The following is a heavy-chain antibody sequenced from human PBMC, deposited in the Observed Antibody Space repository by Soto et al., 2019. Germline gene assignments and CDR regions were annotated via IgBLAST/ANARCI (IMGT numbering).Heavy chain of an antibody. V-gene: IGHV1-18*01. CDR3: ARGDYYDSSGVFDP. J-gene: IGHJ5*02. CDR2: ISTYNGNT. CDR1: GYTFTTYR. D-gene: IGHD3-22*01. Sequence: QVQLVQSGVEVKKPGASVKVSCKASGYTFTTYRLNWVRQAPGQGLEWMGWISTYNGNTDYAQKFQGRVTMTTDTSTNTAYMELRSLRSDDTAVYYCARGDYYDSSGVFDPWGQGTLVTVSS.